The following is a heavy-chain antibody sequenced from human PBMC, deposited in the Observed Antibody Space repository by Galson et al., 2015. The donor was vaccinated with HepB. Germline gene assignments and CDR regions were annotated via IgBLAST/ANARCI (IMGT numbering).Heavy chain of an antibody. Sequence: SETLSLTCTVSGGSISSYYWSWIRQPPGKGLEWIGYIYYSGSTKYNPSLKSRVTISVDTSKNQFSLKLSSVTAADTAVYYCARGPVQRHHDAFDIWGQGTMVTVSS. CDR1: GGSISSYY. CDR2: IYYSGST. V-gene: IGHV4-59*01. CDR3: ARGPVQRHHDAFDI. D-gene: IGHD1-1*01. J-gene: IGHJ3*02.